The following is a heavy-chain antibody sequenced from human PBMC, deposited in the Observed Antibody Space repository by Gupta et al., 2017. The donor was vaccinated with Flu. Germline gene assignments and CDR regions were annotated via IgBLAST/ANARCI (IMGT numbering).Heavy chain of an antibody. CDR3: ARSPVAIRRYWYFDL. V-gene: IGHV4-39*01. Sequence: QLQLQESDPGLVKPSETLSLTCDVSVASFTHSNFYWAWIRQPPGKGREWIGHAYYSGSTYYNPSLKSRVAMSVDTSKNQLSLTLTSVTATDTAVYYCARSPVAIRRYWYFDLWGRGTLVTASS. J-gene: IGHJ2*01. CDR2: AYYSGST. CDR1: VASFTHSNFY. D-gene: IGHD6-19*01.